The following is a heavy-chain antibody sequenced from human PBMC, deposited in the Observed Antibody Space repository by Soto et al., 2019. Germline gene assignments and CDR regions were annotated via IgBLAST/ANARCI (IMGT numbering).Heavy chain of an antibody. D-gene: IGHD3-10*01. CDR1: GFTFSSYA. CDR3: AKDQDPGYYYGSDEGIFDY. J-gene: IGHJ4*02. CDR2: ISGSGGST. Sequence: PGGSLRLSCAASGFTFSSYAMSWVRQAPGKGLEWVSAISGSGGSTYYADSVKGRFTISRDNSKNTLYLQMNSLRAEDTAVYYCAKDQDPGYYYGSDEGIFDYWGQGTLVTVSS. V-gene: IGHV3-23*01.